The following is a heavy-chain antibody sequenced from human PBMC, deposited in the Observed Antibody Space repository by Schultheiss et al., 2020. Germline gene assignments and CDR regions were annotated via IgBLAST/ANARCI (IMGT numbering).Heavy chain of an antibody. D-gene: IGHD2-15*01. CDR1: GGSVSSGSYY. V-gene: IGHV4-61*01. Sequence: SETLSLTCTVSGGSVSSGSYYWSWIRQPPGKGLEWIGRIYTSGSTNYNPSLKSRVTMSVDTSKNQFSLKLSSVTAADTAVYYCARVVAATRYETPYGMDVWGQGTTVTVSS. CDR3: ARVVAATRYETPYGMDV. J-gene: IGHJ6*02. CDR2: IYTSGST.